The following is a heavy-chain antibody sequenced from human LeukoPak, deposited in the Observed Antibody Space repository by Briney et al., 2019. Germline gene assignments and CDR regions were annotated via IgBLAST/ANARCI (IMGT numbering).Heavy chain of an antibody. V-gene: IGHV3-30-3*01. CDR1: GFTFSSYA. J-gene: IGHJ6*02. Sequence: GRSLRLSCAASGFTFSSYAMHWVRQAPGKGLEWVAVISYDGSNKYYADSVKGRFTISRDNSKNTLYLQMSSLRAEDTAVYYCARAAHYYDSSGYYSRDYYYGMDVWGQGTTVTVSS. CDR3: ARAAHYYDSSGYYSRDYYYGMDV. D-gene: IGHD3-22*01. CDR2: ISYDGSNK.